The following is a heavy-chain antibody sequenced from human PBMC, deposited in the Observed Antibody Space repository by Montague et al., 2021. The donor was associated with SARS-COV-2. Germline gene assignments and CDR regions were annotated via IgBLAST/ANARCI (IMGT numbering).Heavy chain of an antibody. D-gene: IGHD3-22*01. CDR1: GFTFDDSA. Sequence: SLRLSCAASGFTFDDSAMHWARQAPGKGLVWVSGISRHSGTINYADSVXGRFTISRDNAKNSLYLQMNSLRAEDTALYYCAKTDYYDSNGYDNWGQGTLVTVSS. J-gene: IGHJ4*02. CDR2: ISRHSGTI. CDR3: AKTDYYDSNGYDN. V-gene: IGHV3-9*01.